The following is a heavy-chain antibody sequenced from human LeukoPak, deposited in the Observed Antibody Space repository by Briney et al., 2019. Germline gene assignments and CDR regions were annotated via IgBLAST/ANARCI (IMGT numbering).Heavy chain of an antibody. D-gene: IGHD1-26*01. CDR3: ARGERGTYLYYFDY. V-gene: IGHV4-31*03. J-gene: IGHJ4*02. Sequence: PSQTLSLTCTVSGGSIRRGDYYWTWIRQHPGKGLEWIGYIYYSGSTYHNPSLTGRVTISVDTSMDQFSLKLSSVTAADTAVYYCARGERGTYLYYFDYCGQATLVTASS. CDR2: IYYSGST. CDR1: GGSIRRGDYY.